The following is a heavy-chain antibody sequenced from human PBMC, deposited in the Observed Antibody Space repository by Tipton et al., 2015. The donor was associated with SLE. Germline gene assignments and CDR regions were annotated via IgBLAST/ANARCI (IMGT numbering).Heavy chain of an antibody. CDR2: IYYSGST. J-gene: IGHJ4*02. Sequence: TLSLTCTVSGVSITSGGYYWSWIRQRPGRGLEWIGYIYYSGSTYYNPSLKSRVTISVDTSKNQFSLKLSSVTAADTAVYYCARGRGYFDYWGQGTLVTVSS. CDR3: ARGRGYFDY. V-gene: IGHV4-31*03. CDR1: GVSITSGGYY.